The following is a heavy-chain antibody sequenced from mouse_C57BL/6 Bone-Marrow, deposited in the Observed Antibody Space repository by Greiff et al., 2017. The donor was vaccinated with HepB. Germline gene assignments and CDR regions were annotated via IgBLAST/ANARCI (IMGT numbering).Heavy chain of an antibody. J-gene: IGHJ4*01. Sequence: QVQLQQPGAELVMPGASVKLSCKASGYTFTSYWMHWVKQRPGQGLEWIGEIDPSDSYTNYNQKFKGKSTLTVDKSSSTAYMQLSSLTSEDSAVYYCARVGLILDAMDYWGQGTSVTVSS. V-gene: IGHV1-69*01. CDR1: GYTFTSYW. CDR2: IDPSDSYT. CDR3: ARVGLILDAMDY. D-gene: IGHD3-1*01.